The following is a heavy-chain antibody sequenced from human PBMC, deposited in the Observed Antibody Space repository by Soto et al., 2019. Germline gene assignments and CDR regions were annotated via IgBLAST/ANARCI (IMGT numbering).Heavy chain of an antibody. CDR1: GFLFRDYW. Sequence: EVQLVESGGGLVQPGESLRLSCATSGFLFRDYWMHWVRQAPGMGLACVSGLDPGGSDTYYADSVKGRFTVSRDNAKRMLYLQINSLRVEDTGIYYCLRGTTQWPGMDFLGQGTTVTVS. D-gene: IGHD6-19*01. J-gene: IGHJ6*02. V-gene: IGHV3-74*01. CDR2: LDPGGSDT. CDR3: LRGTTQWPGMDF.